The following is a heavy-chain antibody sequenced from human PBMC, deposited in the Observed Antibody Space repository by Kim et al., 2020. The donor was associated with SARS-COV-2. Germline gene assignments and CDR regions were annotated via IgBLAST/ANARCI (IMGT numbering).Heavy chain of an antibody. Sequence: WGSLRLSCAASGFTFSSYAMHWVRQAPGKGLEWVAVISYDGNNKYYADSVKGRFTISRDNSKNTLFLQMNSLRAEDTAVYYCARAESYYYGMDVWGQGTTVTVSS. J-gene: IGHJ6*02. CDR2: ISYDGNNK. V-gene: IGHV3-30-3*01. CDR3: ARAESYYYGMDV. CDR1: GFTFSSYA.